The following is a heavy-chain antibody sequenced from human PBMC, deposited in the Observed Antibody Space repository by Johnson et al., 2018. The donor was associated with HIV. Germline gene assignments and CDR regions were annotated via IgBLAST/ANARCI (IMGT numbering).Heavy chain of an antibody. J-gene: IGHJ3*02. CDR2: IKEDVSEK. CDR3: AREGEPDGFDI. D-gene: IGHD3-16*01. CDR1: GFTFSSYW. Sequence: VQLVESGGGLVQPGGSLRLSCAASGFTFSSYWMNWVRQAPGKGLEWVANIKEDVSEKYYVDSVRGRFTISRDNAKNSLYLQMNSPRAEDTAVYYCAREGEPDGFDIWGQGTMVTVSS. V-gene: IGHV3-7*01.